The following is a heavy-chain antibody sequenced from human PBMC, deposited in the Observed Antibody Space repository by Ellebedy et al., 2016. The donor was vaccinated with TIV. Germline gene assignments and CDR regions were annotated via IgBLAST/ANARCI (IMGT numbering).Heavy chain of an antibody. CDR1: GFTVTTNY. J-gene: IGHJ4*02. D-gene: IGHD2-21*01. CDR3: TPWGLGGY. CDR2: IFSAADGGET. V-gene: IGHV3-53*01. Sequence: PGGSLRLSCAASGFTVTTNYMNWVRQAPGKGLEWVSVIFSAADGGETHYADSVKGRFTISRDNAKNTLYLQMNSLRAEDTAAYYCTPWGLGGYWGQGTLVTVSS.